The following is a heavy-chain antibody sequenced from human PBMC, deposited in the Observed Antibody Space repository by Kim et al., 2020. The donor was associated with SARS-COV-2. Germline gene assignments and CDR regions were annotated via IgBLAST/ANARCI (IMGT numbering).Heavy chain of an antibody. CDR3: ARGMFKTGFDV. D-gene: IGHD3-10*02. CDR2: LGGDGMST. J-gene: IGHJ6*02. CDR1: GFTLGSYW. Sequence: GGSLRLSCAAYGFTLGSYWINWVRQAQGKGLVWVSRLGGDGMSTHYADSVKGRFTVSRDNDDNTVYLQMNSLRADDTAVYYCARGMFKTGFDVWGQGTTVTVSS. V-gene: IGHV3-74*01.